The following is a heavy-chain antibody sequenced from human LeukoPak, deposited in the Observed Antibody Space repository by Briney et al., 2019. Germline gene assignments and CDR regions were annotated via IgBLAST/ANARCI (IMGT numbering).Heavy chain of an antibody. CDR1: GFTFSSDW. CDR3: SRGPFGLAGYYYIDV. CDR2: NSYGSST. D-gene: IGHD3/OR15-3a*01. J-gene: IGHJ6*03. Sequence: GGSLRLSCAASGFTFSSDWMHSLRQAPAKGLVWVSRNSYGSSTYYTDSVKGRFTISRDNAKNTLYLQMNSLKAEDTALCYVSRGPFGLAGYYYIDVWGKGTTVTVSS. V-gene: IGHV3-74*01.